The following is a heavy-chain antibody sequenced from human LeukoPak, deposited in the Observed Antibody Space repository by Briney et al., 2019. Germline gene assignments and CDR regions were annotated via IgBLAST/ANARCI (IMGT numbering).Heavy chain of an antibody. CDR2: ISYDGTEK. V-gene: IGHV3-30*03. CDR3: ARGDSVVTAAY. CDR1: GFTFSSFG. J-gene: IGHJ4*02. Sequence: PGGSLRLSCAASGFTFSSFGMHWVRQAPGKGLEWVAVISYDGTEKYSADSVKGRFTISRDNSKNTLYLQMDSLRAEDTAVYYCARGDSVVTAAYWGQGTLVTVSS. D-gene: IGHD2-21*02.